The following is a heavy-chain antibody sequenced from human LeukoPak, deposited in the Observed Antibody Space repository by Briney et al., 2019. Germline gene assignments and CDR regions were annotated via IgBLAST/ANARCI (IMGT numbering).Heavy chain of an antibody. Sequence: GGSLRLSCAASGFTVSSNYMSWVRQAPGKGLEWVSVIYSGGSTYYAESVKGRFTISRDNSNNTLYLQMNSLRAEGTAVYYCARGGVPNWFDPWGQGTLVTVSS. J-gene: IGHJ5*02. V-gene: IGHV3-53*01. CDR1: GFTVSSNY. CDR2: IYSGGST. CDR3: ARGGVPNWFDP. D-gene: IGHD6-6*01.